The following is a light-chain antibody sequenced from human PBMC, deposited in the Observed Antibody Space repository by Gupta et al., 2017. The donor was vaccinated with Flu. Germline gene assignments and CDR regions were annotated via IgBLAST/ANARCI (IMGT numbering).Light chain of an antibody. V-gene: IGKV1-39*01. Sequence: SSLSASVGDRVTITCRASQSISSYLNWYQQKPGKDPKLLIYAASSLQSGVPSRFSGSGSGTDFTLTISSLQPEDFATYYCQQSDSTPQTFGQGTKVDIK. J-gene: IGKJ1*01. CDR2: AAS. CDR3: QQSDSTPQT. CDR1: QSISSY.